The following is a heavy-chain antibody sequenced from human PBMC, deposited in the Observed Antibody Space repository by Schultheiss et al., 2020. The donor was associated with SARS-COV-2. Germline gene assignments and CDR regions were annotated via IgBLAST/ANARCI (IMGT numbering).Heavy chain of an antibody. CDR2: INPNSGGT. D-gene: IGHD5-18*01. CDR3: ARGSSGYSYGFDY. J-gene: IGHJ4*02. V-gene: IGHV1-2*02. Sequence: ASVKVSCKASGYTFTSYYMHWVRQAPGQGLEWMGWINPNSGGTNYAQKFQGRVTMTRDTSISTAYMELSRLRSDDTAVYYCARGSSGYSYGFDYWGQGTLVTVSS. CDR1: GYTFTSYY.